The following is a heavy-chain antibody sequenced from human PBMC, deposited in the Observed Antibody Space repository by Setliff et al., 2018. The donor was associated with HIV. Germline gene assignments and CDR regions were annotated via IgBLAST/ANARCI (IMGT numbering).Heavy chain of an antibody. V-gene: IGHV3-21*01. D-gene: IGHD5-12*01. CDR2: ISSSSSYI. J-gene: IGHJ4*02. CDR3: ARVMIGYSGYDAFDY. Sequence: GGSLRLSCAASGFTFSSYSMNWVRQAPGKGVEWVSSISSSSSYIYYADSVKGRFTISRDNAKNSLYLQMNSLRAEDTAVYYCARVMIGYSGYDAFDYWGQGTLVTVSS. CDR1: GFTFSSYS.